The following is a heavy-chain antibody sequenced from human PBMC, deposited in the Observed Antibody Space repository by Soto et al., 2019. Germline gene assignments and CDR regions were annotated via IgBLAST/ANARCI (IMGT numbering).Heavy chain of an antibody. V-gene: IGHV4-31*03. CDR3: ARVPMVRGVHTWFDP. D-gene: IGHD3-10*01. J-gene: IGHJ5*02. CDR1: GGSISSGGYY. CDR2: IYYSGST. Sequence: QVQLQESGPGLVKPSQTLSLTCTVSGGSISSGGYYWSWIRQHPGKGLEWIGYIYYSGSTYYNPSLKSRVTISVDTSKNQFSLKLSSVTAADTAVYYCARVPMVRGVHTWFDPWGQGTLVTVSS.